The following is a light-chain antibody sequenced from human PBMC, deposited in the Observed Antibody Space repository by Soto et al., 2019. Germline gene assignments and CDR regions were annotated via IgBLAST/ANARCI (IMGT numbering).Light chain of an antibody. CDR3: LQDYNYPWT. J-gene: IGKJ1*01. CDR1: QDIRND. CDR2: AAS. V-gene: IGKV1-6*01. Sequence: AIQMTQSPSSLSASVGDRVTITCRASQDIRNDLGWYQEKPRQAPKLLIYAASDLQSGAPSRFSGSGSSTVFTLTISSMQPEDFATYYCLQDYNYPWTFGQGTKVEV.